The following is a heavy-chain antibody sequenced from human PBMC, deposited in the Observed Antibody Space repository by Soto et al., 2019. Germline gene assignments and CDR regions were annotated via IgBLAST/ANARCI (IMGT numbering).Heavy chain of an antibody. CDR2: ISSNGGST. D-gene: IGHD2-21*02. V-gene: IGHV3-64D*06. Sequence: GVSLRLSCSASEFTLSNYAMHWVRQAPGKGLEYVSGISSNGGSTYYAESVKGRFTISRDNSNNTLYLQMSSLRVEDAAVYYCGKGGGVLTAILDYWGQGTLVTVSS. CDR1: EFTLSNYA. J-gene: IGHJ4*02. CDR3: GKGGGVLTAILDY.